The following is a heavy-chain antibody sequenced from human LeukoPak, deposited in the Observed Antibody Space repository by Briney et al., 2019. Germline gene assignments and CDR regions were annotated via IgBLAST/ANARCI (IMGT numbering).Heavy chain of an antibody. V-gene: IGHV1-2*06. CDR1: GYTFTGYY. J-gene: IGHJ4*02. Sequence: ASVKVSCKASGYTFTGYYMHWVRQAPGQGLEWMGRINPNSGGTNYAQKFQGRVTMTRDTSISTAYMELSSLRSEDTAVYYCASSTPRTYYYDSSGYRNWGQGTLVTVSS. D-gene: IGHD3-22*01. CDR2: INPNSGGT. CDR3: ASSTPRTYYYDSSGYRN.